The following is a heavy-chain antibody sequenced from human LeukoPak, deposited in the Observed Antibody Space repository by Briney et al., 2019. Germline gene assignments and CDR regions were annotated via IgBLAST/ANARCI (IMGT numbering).Heavy chain of an antibody. Sequence: GASVKVSCKVSGYTLTELSMHWVRQAPGKGLEWMGGFDPEDGETIYAQKFQGRVTMTEDTSTDTAYMELSSLRSEDTAVYYCVRDGYGSGKGFFDYWGQGTLVTVSS. CDR3: VRDGYGSGKGFFDY. J-gene: IGHJ4*02. D-gene: IGHD3-10*01. CDR1: GYTLTELS. CDR2: FDPEDGET. V-gene: IGHV1-24*01.